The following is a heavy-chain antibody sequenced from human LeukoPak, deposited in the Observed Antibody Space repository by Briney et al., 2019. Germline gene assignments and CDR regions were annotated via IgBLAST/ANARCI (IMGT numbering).Heavy chain of an antibody. CDR2: MSPNSGNT. CDR3: ARGYGEGSSWYWFGYYGMDV. D-gene: IGHD6-13*01. V-gene: IGHV1-8*02. Sequence: ASAKVSCKASGYTFTSYDINWVRQATGQGLEWMGWMSPNSGNTGYAQKFQGRVTMTRNTSISTAYMELSSLRSEDTAVYYCARGYGEGSSWYWFGYYGMDVWGQGTTVTVSS. J-gene: IGHJ6*02. CDR1: GYTFTSYD.